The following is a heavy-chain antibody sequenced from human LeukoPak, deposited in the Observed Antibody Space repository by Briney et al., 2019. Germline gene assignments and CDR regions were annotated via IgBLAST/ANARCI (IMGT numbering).Heavy chain of an antibody. CDR2: ISGSGGST. CDR1: GFTFSSYA. D-gene: IGHD6-19*01. J-gene: IGHJ6*03. V-gene: IGHV3-23*01. CDR3: AKEVAVAGTGGYYYYYYMDV. Sequence: PGGSLRLSCAASGFTFSSYAMSWVRQAPGKGLEWVSAISGSGGSTYYADSVKGRFTISRDNSKNTLYLQMNSLRAEDTAVYYCAKEVAVAGTGGYYYYYYMDVWGKGTTVTVSS.